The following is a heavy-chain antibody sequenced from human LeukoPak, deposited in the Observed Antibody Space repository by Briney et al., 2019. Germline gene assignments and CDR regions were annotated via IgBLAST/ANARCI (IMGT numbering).Heavy chain of an antibody. Sequence: SETLSLTCTASGGSISSYYWSWIRQPAGKGLEWIGRIYTSGSTNYNPSLKSRVTISVDTSKNQFSLKLSSVTAADTAVYYCARHSPMVRGVPVLGYYYYGMDVWGQGTTVTVSS. D-gene: IGHD3-10*01. CDR1: GGSISSYY. V-gene: IGHV4-4*07. CDR2: IYTSGST. J-gene: IGHJ6*02. CDR3: ARHSPMVRGVPVLGYYYYGMDV.